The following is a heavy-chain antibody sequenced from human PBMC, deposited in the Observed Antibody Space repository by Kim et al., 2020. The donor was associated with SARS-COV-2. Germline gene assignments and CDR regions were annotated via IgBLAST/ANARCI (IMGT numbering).Heavy chain of an antibody. CDR1: GDRVSSNSAA. CDR2: TYYRSKWYN. V-gene: IGHV6-1*01. D-gene: IGHD6-13*01. CDR3: AREVGGLIAAAGPIDY. Sequence: SQTLSLTCAISGDRVSSNSAAWNWIRQSPSRGLEWLGRTYYRSKWYNDYAVSVKSRITINPDTSKNQFSLQLNSVTPEDTAVYYCAREVGGLIAAAGPIDYWGQGTLVTVSS. J-gene: IGHJ4*02.